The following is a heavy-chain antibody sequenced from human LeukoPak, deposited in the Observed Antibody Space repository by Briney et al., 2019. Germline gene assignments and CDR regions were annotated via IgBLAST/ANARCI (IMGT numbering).Heavy chain of an antibody. V-gene: IGHV1-2*02. Sequence: GASVKVSCKASGYTFTGYYMHWVRQAPGQGLEWMGWINPNSGGTNYAQKFQGRVTMTRDTSISTAYMELSRLRSDDTAVYYCARDLGDIVVVPAATRVYYYYMDVWGKGTTVTVSS. CDR3: ARDLGDIVVVPAATRVYYYYMDV. CDR1: GYTFTGYY. D-gene: IGHD2-2*01. J-gene: IGHJ6*03. CDR2: INPNSGGT.